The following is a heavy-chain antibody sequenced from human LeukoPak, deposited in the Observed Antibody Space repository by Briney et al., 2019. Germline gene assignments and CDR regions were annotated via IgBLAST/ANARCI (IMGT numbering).Heavy chain of an antibody. CDR1: GYTFTSYG. V-gene: IGHV1-18*01. CDR2: SSIYNGNT. CDR3: ARATTVIWSDP. J-gene: IGHJ5*02. Sequence: ASVKVSCKASGYTFTSYGISWVRQAPGQGLEWMGWSSIYNGNTNYAQKFQGRVTMTTDTSTSTAYMELRSLRSDDTAVYYCARATTVIWSDPWGQGTLVTVSS. D-gene: IGHD4-17*01.